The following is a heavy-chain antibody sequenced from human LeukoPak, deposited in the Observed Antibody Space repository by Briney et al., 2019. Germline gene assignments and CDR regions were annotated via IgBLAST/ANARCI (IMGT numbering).Heavy chain of an antibody. Sequence: ASVKVSCKVSGYTLTELSMHWVRQAPGKGLEWMGGFDPEDGETIYAQKLQGRVTMTEDTSTDTAYMELSSLRSEDTAVYYCATANTYYYDSSGYDAWSWGQGTLVTVSS. CDR2: FDPEDGET. J-gene: IGHJ5*02. V-gene: IGHV1-24*01. CDR1: GYTLTELS. D-gene: IGHD3-22*01. CDR3: ATANTYYYDSSGYDAWS.